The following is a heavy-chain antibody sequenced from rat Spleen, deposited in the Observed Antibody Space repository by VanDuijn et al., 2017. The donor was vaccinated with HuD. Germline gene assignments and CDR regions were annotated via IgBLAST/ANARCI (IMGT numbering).Heavy chain of an antibody. CDR3: ARHVSYCPDA. V-gene: IGHV5-46*01. CDR1: GFSFSAFP. Sequence: EVQLVESGGGLVRPERSMKLSCTASGFSFSAFPMAWVRQAPTKGLEWVATISTNDGTTYYGDSVKGRFTISRDNAKSTLYLQMDSLRSEDTATYYCARHVSYCPDAWGQGVSVTVSS. D-gene: IGHD1-1*01. CDR2: ISTNDGTT. J-gene: IGHJ4*01.